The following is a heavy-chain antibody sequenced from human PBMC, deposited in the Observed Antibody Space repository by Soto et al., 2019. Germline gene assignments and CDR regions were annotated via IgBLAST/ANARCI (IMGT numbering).Heavy chain of an antibody. CDR3: ARGGCSGGSCYSGNYWYFDL. Sequence: QVQLQESGPGLVKPSETLSLTCTVSGGSINSNYWSWIRQPPGKGLEWIGYIYYSGSTNYNPSLKSRVTISVDTSKNQFYLKLSSVTAADTAVYYCARGGCSGGSCYSGNYWYFDLWGRGTLVTVSS. CDR2: IYYSGST. D-gene: IGHD2-15*01. CDR1: GGSINSNY. J-gene: IGHJ2*01. V-gene: IGHV4-59*01.